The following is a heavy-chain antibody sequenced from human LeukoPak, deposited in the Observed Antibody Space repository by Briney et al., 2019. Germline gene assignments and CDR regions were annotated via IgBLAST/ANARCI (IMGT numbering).Heavy chain of an antibody. CDR2: ISSSSSSYI. Sequence: GGSLRLSCAASGFTFSSYSMNWVRQAPGKGLEWVSSISSSSSSYIYYADSVKGRFTISRDNAKNSLYLQMNSLRAEDTAVYYCARDRRREYSYGHFDYWGQGTLVTVSS. D-gene: IGHD5-18*01. V-gene: IGHV3-21*01. CDR1: GFTFSSYS. J-gene: IGHJ4*02. CDR3: ARDRRREYSYGHFDY.